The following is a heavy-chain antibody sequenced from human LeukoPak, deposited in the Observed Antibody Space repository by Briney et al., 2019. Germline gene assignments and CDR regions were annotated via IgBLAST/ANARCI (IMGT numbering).Heavy chain of an antibody. V-gene: IGHV3-53*01. CDR1: GFTVSSNY. Sequence: PGGSLRLSCAASGFTVSSNYMSWVRQAPGKGLEWVSVIYSGGSTYYADSVKGRFTISRDNSRNTVYMQMSSLRTEDTAVYYCARDPRGPTTYDSSARDSLDYWGQGTLVTVSS. D-gene: IGHD3-22*01. CDR3: ARDPRGPTTYDSSARDSLDY. CDR2: IYSGGST. J-gene: IGHJ4*02.